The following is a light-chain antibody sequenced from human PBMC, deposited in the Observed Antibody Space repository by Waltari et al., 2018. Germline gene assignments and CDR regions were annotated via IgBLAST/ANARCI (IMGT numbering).Light chain of an antibody. CDR1: QGMSNY. J-gene: IGKJ2*01. CDR2: AAS. Sequence: DIQMTQSPSVLSASVGDRVTITCRASQGMSNYLAWFQQKPGQVPKRLIYAASSLQSGVPSRFSGSGSGTEFTLTISSLQPEDFATYYCLQHKSYPYTFGQGPSWRSN. V-gene: IGKV1-17*03. CDR3: LQHKSYPYT.